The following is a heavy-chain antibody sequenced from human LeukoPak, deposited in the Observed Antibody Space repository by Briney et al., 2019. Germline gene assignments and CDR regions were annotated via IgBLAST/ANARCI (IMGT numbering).Heavy chain of an antibody. CDR3: ARDVWASGWYTFGY. V-gene: IGHV6-1*01. Sequence: SQTLSLTCGISGESVSSINGAWTWIRQSPSRGLEWLGRTYYRSKWYNEYAGPMNGRITISQDTSKNQFSLHVSSVTPEDTAVYYCARDVWASGWYTFGYWGQGILVTVSS. J-gene: IGHJ4*02. D-gene: IGHD6-19*01. CDR2: TYYRSKWYN. CDR1: GESVSSINGA.